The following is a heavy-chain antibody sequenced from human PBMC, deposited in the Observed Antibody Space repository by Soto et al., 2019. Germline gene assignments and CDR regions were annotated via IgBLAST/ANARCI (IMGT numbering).Heavy chain of an antibody. J-gene: IGHJ4*02. V-gene: IGHV3-23*01. CDR3: AKYLVGRWKDAPAH. Sequence: EVLLLASGGGLGQPGGSLRLSCAASGFTFRSYAMPWVRRAPGKGLAWVSGISINANYLNYADLARGRFTISRDDSKNILYLQMDSLRVDDTAVYYCAKYLVGRWKDAPAHWGRGTLVTVSS. CDR1: GFTFRSYA. CDR2: ISINANYL. D-gene: IGHD1-1*01.